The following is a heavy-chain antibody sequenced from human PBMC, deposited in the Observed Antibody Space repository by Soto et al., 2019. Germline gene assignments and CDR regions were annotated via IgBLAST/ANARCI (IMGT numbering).Heavy chain of an antibody. CDR1: GGTFSSYA. D-gene: IGHD5-18*01. CDR3: ATSNGYSYGWGDYFDY. Sequence: QVQLVQSGAEVKKPGSSVKVSCKASGGTFSSYAISWVRQAPGQGLGWMGGIIPIFGTANYAQKFQGRVTITADESTSTAYMELSSLRSEDTAVYYCATSNGYSYGWGDYFDYWGQGTLVTVSS. J-gene: IGHJ4*02. CDR2: IIPIFGTA. V-gene: IGHV1-69*01.